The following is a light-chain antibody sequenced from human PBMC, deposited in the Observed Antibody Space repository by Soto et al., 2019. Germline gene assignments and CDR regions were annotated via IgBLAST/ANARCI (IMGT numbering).Light chain of an antibody. CDR1: QSVSSSY. J-gene: IGKJ4*01. CDR3: QKDGSSPLT. V-gene: IGKV3-20*01. Sequence: EIVLTQSPGTLSLSPGERATLSCRASQSVSSSYLAWYNQKPGQAPRLLIYGASSRATGIPDRFSGSGSETAFTLTISRLEPDDLAEYHCQKDGSSPLTLSGGTKVEIK. CDR2: GAS.